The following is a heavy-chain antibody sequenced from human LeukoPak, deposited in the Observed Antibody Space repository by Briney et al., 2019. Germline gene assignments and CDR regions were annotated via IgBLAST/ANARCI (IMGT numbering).Heavy chain of an antibody. Sequence: ASVKVSCKASGGTFSSYAISWVRQAPGQGLEWMGWMNPNSGNTGYAQKFQGRVTMTRNTSISTAYMELSSLRSEDTAVYYCARHEDSSSWYPSYYYYYGMDVWGQGTTVTVSS. CDR2: MNPNSGNT. CDR1: GGTFSSYA. J-gene: IGHJ6*02. D-gene: IGHD6-13*01. V-gene: IGHV1-8*02. CDR3: ARHEDSSSWYPSYYYYYGMDV.